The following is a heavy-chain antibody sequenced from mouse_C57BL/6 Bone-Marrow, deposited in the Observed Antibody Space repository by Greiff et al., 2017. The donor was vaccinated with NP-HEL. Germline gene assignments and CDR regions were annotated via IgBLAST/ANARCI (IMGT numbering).Heavy chain of an antibody. V-gene: IGHV1-7*01. D-gene: IGHD1-2*01. CDR1: GYTFTSYW. CDR3: ARIGYDWYFDV. J-gene: IGHJ1*03. CDR2: INPSSGYT. Sequence: VQGVESGAELAKPGASVKLSCKASGYTFTSYWMHWVKQRPGQGLEWIGYINPSSGYTKYNQKFKDKATLTADKSSSTAYMQLSSLTYEDSAVYYCARIGYDWYFDVWGTGTTVTVSS.